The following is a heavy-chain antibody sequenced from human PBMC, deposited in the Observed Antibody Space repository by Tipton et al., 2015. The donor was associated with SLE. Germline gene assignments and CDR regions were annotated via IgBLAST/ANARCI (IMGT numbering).Heavy chain of an antibody. V-gene: IGHV4-34*01. CDR2: INHSGST. Sequence: LRLSCAVYGGSFSGYYWSWIRQPPGKGLEWIGEINHSGSTNYNPSLKRRVTISVDTSKNQFSLKLSSVTAADTAVYYCARQGPLWYYYYYMDVWGKGTTVTVSS. J-gene: IGHJ6*03. D-gene: IGHD3-10*01. CDR1: GGSFSGYY. CDR3: ARQGPLWYYYYYMDV.